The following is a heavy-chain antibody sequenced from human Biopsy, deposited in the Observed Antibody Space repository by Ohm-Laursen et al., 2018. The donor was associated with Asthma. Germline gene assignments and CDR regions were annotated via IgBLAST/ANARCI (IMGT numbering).Heavy chain of an antibody. J-gene: IGHJ3*02. D-gene: IGHD3-3*01. CDR3: AKERYYDFWSGYPI. Sequence: SLRLSCSASGFSFNGYGMHWVRQAPGKGLEWVAVMSFDGRQTYYADSVKGRFTISRDNSKNTLYLQMNSLRAEDTAVYYCAKERYYDFWSGYPIWGQGTMVTVSS. V-gene: IGHV3-30*18. CDR1: GFSFNGYG. CDR2: MSFDGRQT.